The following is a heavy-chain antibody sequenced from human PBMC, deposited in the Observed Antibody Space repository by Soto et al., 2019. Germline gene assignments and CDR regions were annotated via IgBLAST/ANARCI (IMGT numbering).Heavy chain of an antibody. Sequence: SQTLSLTCAISGDSVSSNSAAWNWIRQSPSRGLEWLGRTYYRSKWYNDYAVSVKSRITINPDTSKNQFSLQLNSVTPEDTAVFFCASGIAGQWLDYDGVDVWGQGTTVTVSS. CDR3: ASGIAGQWLDYDGVDV. D-gene: IGHD6-19*01. CDR1: GDSVSSNSAA. CDR2: TYYRSKWYN. J-gene: IGHJ6*02. V-gene: IGHV6-1*01.